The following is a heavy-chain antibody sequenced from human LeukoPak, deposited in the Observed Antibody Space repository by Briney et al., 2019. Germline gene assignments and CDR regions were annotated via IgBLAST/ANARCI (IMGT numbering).Heavy chain of an antibody. CDR2: INPNSGGT. J-gene: IGHJ4*02. Sequence: ASVKVSCKASGYTFTGYYMHWVRQAPGQGLEWMGWINPNSGGTNYAQKFQGRVTMTRDTSISTAYMELSRLRSDDTAVYYCAGLPPTVTTSGYWGQGTLVTVSS. D-gene: IGHD4-17*01. V-gene: IGHV1-2*02. CDR3: AGLPPTVTTSGY. CDR1: GYTFTGYY.